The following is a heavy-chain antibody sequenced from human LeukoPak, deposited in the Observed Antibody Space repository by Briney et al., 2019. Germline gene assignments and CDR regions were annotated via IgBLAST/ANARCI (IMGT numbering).Heavy chain of an antibody. CDR2: IRPDGDRT. Sequence: GGSLRLSCAASGCTFSTYAITWLRQGPGKGLEWVSAIRPDGDRTYYANSVRGRFTISRDNSKDTVYLQINGLRVEDTAVYYCAREQSGTRGWYTVDYWGQGTLVTVSS. V-gene: IGHV3-23*01. CDR3: AREQSGTRGWYTVDY. J-gene: IGHJ4*02. D-gene: IGHD6-19*01. CDR1: GCTFSTYA.